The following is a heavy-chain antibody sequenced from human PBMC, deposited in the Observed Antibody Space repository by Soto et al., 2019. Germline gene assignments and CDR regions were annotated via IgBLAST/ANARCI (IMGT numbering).Heavy chain of an antibody. V-gene: IGHV3-30-3*01. Sequence: GGSLSLSCAAPGFTFSSYAMHWVRQAPGKGLEWVAVISYDGSNKYYADSVKGRFTISRDNSKNTLYLQMNSLRAEDTAVYYCARAAVRSSWYSGDWFDPWGQGTLVTVSS. J-gene: IGHJ5*02. CDR1: GFTFSSYA. D-gene: IGHD6-13*01. CDR3: ARAAVRSSWYSGDWFDP. CDR2: ISYDGSNK.